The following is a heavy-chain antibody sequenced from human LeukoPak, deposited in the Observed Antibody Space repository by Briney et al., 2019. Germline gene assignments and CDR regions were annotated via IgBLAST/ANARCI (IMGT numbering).Heavy chain of an antibody. CDR1: GFTFSDYY. V-gene: IGHV3-11*06. D-gene: IGHD1-26*01. Sequence: GGSLRLSCAASGFTFSDYYMSWIRQAPGKGLEWVSYISSSSSYTNYADSVKGRFTISRENAKNSLYLQMKSLRAEDTAVHYCARGGSYAAFEIWGQGTMVTVSS. CDR2: ISSSSSYT. CDR3: ARGGSYAAFEI. J-gene: IGHJ3*02.